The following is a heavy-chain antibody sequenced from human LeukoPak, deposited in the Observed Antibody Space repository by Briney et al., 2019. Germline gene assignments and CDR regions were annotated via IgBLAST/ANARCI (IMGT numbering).Heavy chain of an antibody. Sequence: PSETLSLACTVSGDSVSSSSYYWSWIRQPPGKGLEWIGEINHSGSTNYNPSLKSRVTISVDTSKNQFSLKLSSVTAADTAVYYCARARIVVVVAATTGYFDYWGQGTLVTVSS. V-gene: IGHV4-39*07. D-gene: IGHD2-15*01. CDR2: INHSGST. CDR3: ARARIVVVVAATTGYFDY. J-gene: IGHJ4*02. CDR1: GDSVSSSSYY.